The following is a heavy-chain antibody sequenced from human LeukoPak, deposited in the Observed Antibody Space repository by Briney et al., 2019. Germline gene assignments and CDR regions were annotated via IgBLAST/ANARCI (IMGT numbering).Heavy chain of an antibody. CDR2: IFYSGQT. Sequence: SETLSLTCTASGGSINNNIHYWGWIRQPPGKGLEWIGTIFYSGQTYYNPSLKSRVTISVDTSKNQFSLKLRSVTAADTAVYYCARDREQQLVRFYNAFDIWGQGTMVTVSS. V-gene: IGHV4-39*07. D-gene: IGHD6-13*01. CDR3: ARDREQQLVRFYNAFDI. CDR1: GGSINNNIHY. J-gene: IGHJ3*02.